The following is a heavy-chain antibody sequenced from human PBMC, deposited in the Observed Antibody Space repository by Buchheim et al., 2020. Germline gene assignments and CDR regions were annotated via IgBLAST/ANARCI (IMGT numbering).Heavy chain of an antibody. J-gene: IGHJ4*02. V-gene: IGHV3-48*02. CDR2: IGSSGRTI. Sequence: VQLVGSGGGLGQPGGSLRLSCAASGFTFSSYSMNWVRQAPGKGLEWVSHIGSSGRTIYYVDSVKGRFTISRDNGKNSLYLQMNSLRDEDTAVYYCARLAYDYGDFDYWGQGTL. CDR3: ARLAYDYGDFDY. D-gene: IGHD4-17*01. CDR1: GFTFSSYS.